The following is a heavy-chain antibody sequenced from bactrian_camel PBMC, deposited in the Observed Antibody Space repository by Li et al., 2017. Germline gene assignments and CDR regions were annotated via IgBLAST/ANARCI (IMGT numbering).Heavy chain of an antibody. CDR3: AFRTGLYYGRPSGDYFPY. Sequence: VQLVESGGGSVQPGGSLRLSCAASGFTASRYCLAWFRQAPGKEREAVGDINGYGYTTFAQSVRGRFTISHDTAKNTLYLQMDSLKPEDTAMYYCAFRTGLYYGRPSGDYFPYWGQGTQVTVS. D-gene: IGHD5*01. CDR2: INGYGYTT. J-gene: IGHJ4*01. V-gene: IGHV3S33*01. CDR1: GFTASRYC.